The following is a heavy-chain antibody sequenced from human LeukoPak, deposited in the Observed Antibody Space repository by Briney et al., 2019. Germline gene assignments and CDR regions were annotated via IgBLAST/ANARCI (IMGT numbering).Heavy chain of an antibody. J-gene: IGHJ4*02. CDR1: GFTFGDSA. CDR2: IRSLAYGGTT. Sequence: GGSLRLSCTASGFTFGDSAMSWFRQAPGKGLEWVGFIRSLAYGGTTEYAASVKGRFTISRDDSKSIAYLQMNSLKTEDTAVYFCTRDPTSYYYDSVGFDYWGQGTLVTVSS. V-gene: IGHV3-49*03. D-gene: IGHD3-22*01. CDR3: TRDPTSYYYDSVGFDY.